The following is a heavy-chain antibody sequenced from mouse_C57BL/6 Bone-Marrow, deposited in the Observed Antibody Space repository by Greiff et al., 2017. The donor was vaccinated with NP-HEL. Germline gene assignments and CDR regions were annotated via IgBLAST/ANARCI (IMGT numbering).Heavy chain of an antibody. D-gene: IGHD2-3*01. Sequence: EVKLVESGGDLVKPGGSLKLSCAASGFTFSSYGMSWVRQIPDKRLEWVATISSGGSYTSYPDRVKGRFTISRDNAKNTLYLQMSSLKSEDTAMYYCARPLRWLEDWFAYWGQGTLVTVSA. J-gene: IGHJ3*01. CDR2: ISSGGSYT. CDR1: GFTFSSYG. CDR3: ARPLRWLEDWFAY. V-gene: IGHV5-6*01.